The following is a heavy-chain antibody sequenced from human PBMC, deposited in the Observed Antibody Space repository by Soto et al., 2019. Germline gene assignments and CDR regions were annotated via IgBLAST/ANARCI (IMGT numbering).Heavy chain of an antibody. J-gene: IGHJ4*02. CDR2: IRSNGGST. CDR3: AKADYGSGSYYTLSFDS. CDR1: GFIFSNYA. Sequence: GGSLRLSCAASGFIFSNYAMTWVRQVPGKGLEWVSDIRSNGGSTTYADSVKGRFTISRDNPKNTLYLQMDSLRVEDTAVYYCAKADYGSGSYYTLSFDSWGQGTLVTVSS. V-gene: IGHV3-23*01. D-gene: IGHD3-10*01.